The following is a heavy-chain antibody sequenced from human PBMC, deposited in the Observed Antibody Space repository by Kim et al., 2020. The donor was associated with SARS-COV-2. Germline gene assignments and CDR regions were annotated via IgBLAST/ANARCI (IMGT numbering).Heavy chain of an antibody. Sequence: ADSVKGRFAFSRDNSENTLYLQMNSLRPEDTAVYYCARDLGASGVRGVECWGQGTLVTVSS. J-gene: IGHJ4*02. D-gene: IGHD3-10*01. CDR3: ARDLGASGVRGVEC. V-gene: IGHV3-30*09.